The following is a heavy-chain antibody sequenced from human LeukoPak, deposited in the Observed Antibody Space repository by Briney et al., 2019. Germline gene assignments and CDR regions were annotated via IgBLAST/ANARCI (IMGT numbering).Heavy chain of an antibody. V-gene: IGHV4-39*07. CDR2: IHYSGST. CDR1: GGSIISSGYH. CDR3: ARRGSGLNWFDP. Sequence: PSETLSLTCTVSGGSIISSGYHWGWIRQPPGKGLEWIGSIHYSGSTFYSPSLNTRVTVSLETSTNQFSLRLRSVTAADTAVYYCARRGSGLNWFDPWGQGTLVTVSS. D-gene: IGHD3-16*01. J-gene: IGHJ5*02.